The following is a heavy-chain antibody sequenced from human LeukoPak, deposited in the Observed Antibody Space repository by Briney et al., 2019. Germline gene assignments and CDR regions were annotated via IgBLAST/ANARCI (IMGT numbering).Heavy chain of an antibody. CDR1: GFTFSSYS. V-gene: IGHV3-48*02. CDR2: ISSSSSTI. D-gene: IGHD3-22*01. J-gene: IGHJ5*02. Sequence: GGSLRLSCAASGFTFSSYSMNWVRQAPGKGLEWVSYISSSSSTIYYADSVKGRFTISRDNAKNSLYLQMNSLRDEDTAVYYCARDVHYYDSSGPNWFDPWGQGTLVTVSS. CDR3: ARDVHYYDSSGPNWFDP.